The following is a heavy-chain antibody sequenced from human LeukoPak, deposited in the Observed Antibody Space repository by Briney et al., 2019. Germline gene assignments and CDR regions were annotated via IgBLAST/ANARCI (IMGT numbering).Heavy chain of an antibody. CDR2: INHSGST. D-gene: IGHD2-2*02. CDR3: ASSPVDCSSTSCYTAYGMDV. Sequence: PSETLSLTCAVYGGSFSGYYWSWIRQPPGKGLEWIGEINHSGSTNYNPSLKSRVTISVDTSKNRFSLKLSSVTAADTAVYYCASSPVDCSSTSCYTAYGMDVWGQGTAVTVSS. CDR1: GGSFSGYY. J-gene: IGHJ6*02. V-gene: IGHV4-34*01.